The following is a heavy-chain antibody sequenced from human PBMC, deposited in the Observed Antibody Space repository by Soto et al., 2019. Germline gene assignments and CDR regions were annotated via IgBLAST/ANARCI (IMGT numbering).Heavy chain of an antibody. J-gene: IGHJ4*02. Sequence: SETLSLTCAVSGGSISSGGYSWSWIRQPPGKGLEWIGYIYHSGSTYYNPSLKSRVAISVDRSKNQFSLKLSSVTAADTAVYYCARARWLQLLYFDYWGQGTLVTVSS. D-gene: IGHD5-12*01. CDR1: GGSISSGGYS. V-gene: IGHV4-30-2*01. CDR3: ARARWLQLLYFDY. CDR2: IYHSGST.